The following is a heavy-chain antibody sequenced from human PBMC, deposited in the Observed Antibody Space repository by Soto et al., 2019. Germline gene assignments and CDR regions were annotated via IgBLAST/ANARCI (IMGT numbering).Heavy chain of an antibody. J-gene: IGHJ4*02. CDR3: VSRSDVFDN. CDR1: GLAFSSYG. V-gene: IGHV3-33*01. Sequence: QVHLVESGGGVVQPGRSLRLSCVVSGLAFSSYGMHWVRQAPGKGLEWVAVIWSDGSNKHYGDSVKGRFSISRDNFKNTVYLQMNSWRAEDTAVYYGVSRSDVFDNWGQGTLVTVSS. CDR2: IWSDGSNK.